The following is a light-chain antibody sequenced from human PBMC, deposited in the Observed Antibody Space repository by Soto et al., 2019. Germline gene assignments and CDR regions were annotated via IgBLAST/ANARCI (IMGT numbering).Light chain of an antibody. CDR2: GAS. V-gene: IGKV3-20*01. CDR1: QRVTSDF. CDR3: QQYGRSPPS. Sequence: EIVLTQSPGTLSLSPGERATLSCRASQRVTSDFLAWYQQKPGQAPSLLIYGASNRATGVPDRFSGSGSGTDFTLTICRLEPEDFAVYHCQQYGRSPPSFGGGTKVGFK. J-gene: IGKJ4*01.